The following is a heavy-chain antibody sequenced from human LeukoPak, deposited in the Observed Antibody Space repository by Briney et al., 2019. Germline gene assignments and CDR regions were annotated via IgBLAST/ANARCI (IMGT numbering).Heavy chain of an antibody. Sequence: EASVKASFKASGGTFIIYAISWVRQAPGQGLEWMGRIIPILGIANYAQKFQGRVTITADKSTSTAYMELSSLRSEDTAVYYCARGGGRGYCSSTSCYVYNYWGQGTLVTVSS. J-gene: IGHJ4*02. CDR2: IIPILGIA. CDR1: GGTFIIYA. D-gene: IGHD2-2*01. CDR3: ARGGGRGYCSSTSCYVYNY. V-gene: IGHV1-69*04.